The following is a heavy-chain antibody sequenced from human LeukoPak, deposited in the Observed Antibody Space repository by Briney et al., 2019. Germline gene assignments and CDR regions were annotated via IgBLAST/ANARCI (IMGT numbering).Heavy chain of an antibody. CDR2: IYTGGNT. Sequence: GGSLRLSCAASGFTVSSNYMSWVRQAPGKGLEWVSVIYTGGNTYYADSVKGRFTISRDNSKNTLYLQMNSLRAEDTAVYYCARGINGVCYDVWGQGTTVTVSS. J-gene: IGHJ6*02. CDR3: ARGINGVCYDV. V-gene: IGHV3-53*01. D-gene: IGHD2-8*01. CDR1: GFTVSSNY.